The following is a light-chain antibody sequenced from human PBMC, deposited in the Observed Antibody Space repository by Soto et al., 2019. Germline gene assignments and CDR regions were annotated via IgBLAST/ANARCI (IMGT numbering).Light chain of an antibody. CDR1: QGISSY. J-gene: IGKJ1*01. CDR2: AAS. CDR3: QQYNYLPPT. V-gene: IGKV1-8*01. Sequence: AIRMNQSPSALSAYTGDRVTITCRASQGISSYLAWYQQKPGKAPKLLIYAASTLQSGVPSRFSGSGSGTEFTLTISSLQSEDFALYYCQQYNYLPPTFGQGTMVDIK.